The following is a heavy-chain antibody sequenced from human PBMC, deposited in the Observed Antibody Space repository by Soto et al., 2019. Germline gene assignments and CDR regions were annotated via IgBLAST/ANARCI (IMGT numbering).Heavy chain of an antibody. J-gene: IGHJ4*02. V-gene: IGHV3-23*01. CDR3: AKEAVGGYYYSGL. CDR2: ISGSGGST. CDR1: GFTFSNYA. Sequence: EVPLLESGGGLVQPGGSLRLSCAASGFTFSNYAMSWVRQAPGKGLEWVSSISGSGGSTHYADSVKGRFTISRDNSKNTLYRQINSLRAEDTAVYYCAKEAVGGYYYSGLCGQGTLVTVSS. D-gene: IGHD1-26*01.